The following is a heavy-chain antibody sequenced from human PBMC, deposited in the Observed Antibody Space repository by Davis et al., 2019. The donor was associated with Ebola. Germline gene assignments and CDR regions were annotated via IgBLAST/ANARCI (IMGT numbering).Heavy chain of an antibody. V-gene: IGHV4-4*02. Sequence: SQTLSLTCALSAGSISTSNWWCCVRQPPGKGLEWIGDIYHSGSTNYNPSLKSRVTISVDKSKHQFSLKLSSVTAADTAVYYCARDDDGDYNYGMDVWGQGTTVTVSS. D-gene: IGHD4-17*01. J-gene: IGHJ6*02. CDR1: AGSISTSNW. CDR2: IYHSGST. CDR3: ARDDDGDYNYGMDV.